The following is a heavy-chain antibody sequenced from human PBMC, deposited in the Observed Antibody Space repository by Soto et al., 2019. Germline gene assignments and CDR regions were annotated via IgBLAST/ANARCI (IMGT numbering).Heavy chain of an antibody. J-gene: IGHJ4*02. Sequence: PGGSLRLSCAASGFAFNGFSMNWVRQAPGKGLEWVSYIHESSSTIYYADSVKGRFAISRDNARNSLYLQMNSLRAEDTAVYYCARGRRTTIFGSSYSDYWGQGTLVTVSS. CDR3: ARGRRTTIFGSSYSDY. CDR1: GFAFNGFS. V-gene: IGHV3-48*01. D-gene: IGHD3-3*01. CDR2: IHESSSTI.